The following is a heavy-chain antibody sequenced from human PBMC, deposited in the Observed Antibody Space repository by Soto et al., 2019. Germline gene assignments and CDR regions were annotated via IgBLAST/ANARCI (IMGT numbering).Heavy chain of an antibody. V-gene: IGHV5-51*01. CDR2: IFPSDSNT. D-gene: IGHD2-2*02. J-gene: IGHJ4*02. CDR1: GYSFTDYW. Sequence: GESLKISCQASGYSFTDYWIGWVRQVPGKGLEWMGFIFPSDSNTRYSPSFQGQVTISADGSIATTYLQWGSLKASDTAMYYCVRGMDRNTAGYWGLGTMVTVSS. CDR3: VRGMDRNTAGY.